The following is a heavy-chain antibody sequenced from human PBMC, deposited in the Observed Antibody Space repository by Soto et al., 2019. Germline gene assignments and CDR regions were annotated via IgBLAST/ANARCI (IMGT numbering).Heavy chain of an antibody. CDR2: ISSNGGST. CDR3: ARVLGYCSGGSCYPGVDP. Sequence: GGSLRLSCAASGFTFSSYAMHWVRQAPGKGLEYVSAISSNGGSTYYANSVKGRFTISRDNAKNTLYLQMGSLRAEDTAVYYCARVLGYCSGGSCYPGVDPWGQGTLVTPSS. J-gene: IGHJ5*02. CDR1: GFTFSSYA. D-gene: IGHD2-15*01. V-gene: IGHV3-64*01.